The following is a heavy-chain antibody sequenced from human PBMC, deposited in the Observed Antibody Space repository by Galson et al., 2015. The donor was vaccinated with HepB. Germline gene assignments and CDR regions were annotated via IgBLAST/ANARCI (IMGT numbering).Heavy chain of an antibody. CDR1: GGTISIYS. J-gene: IGHJ4*02. D-gene: IGHD3-3*01. CDR2: FFYSGRT. CDR3: ARHPSSRGNLGVIMPFDY. V-gene: IGHV4-59*08. Sequence: QVQLQESGPGLVKPSQTLSLTCTVSGGTISIYSWSWIRQPPGKGLEWIGYFFYSGRTDYNPSLKSRVAISVDRSKNQFSLNLSSVTAADTAVYYCARHPSSRGNLGVIMPFDYWGQGTLVAVSS.